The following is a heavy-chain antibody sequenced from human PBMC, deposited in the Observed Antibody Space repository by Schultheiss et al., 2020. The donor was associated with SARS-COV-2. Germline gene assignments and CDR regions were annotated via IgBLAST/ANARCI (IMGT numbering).Heavy chain of an antibody. V-gene: IGHV3-30*04. CDR2: ISYDGSNK. CDR3: ARDPNRDWYFDY. J-gene: IGHJ4*02. D-gene: IGHD1-14*01. CDR1: GFTFSSYA. Sequence: GGSLRLSCAASGFTFSSYAMHWVRQAPGKGLEWVAVISYDGSNKYYADSVKGRFTISRDNSKNTLYLQMNSLRAEDTAVYYCARDPNRDWYFDYWGQGTLVTVSS.